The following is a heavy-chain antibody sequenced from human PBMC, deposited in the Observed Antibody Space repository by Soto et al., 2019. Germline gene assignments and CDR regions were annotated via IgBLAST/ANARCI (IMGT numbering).Heavy chain of an antibody. D-gene: IGHD3-22*01. Sequence: QVQLVQSGAEVKKPGSSVKVSCKASGGTFSSYAISWVRQAPGQGLEWMGGSIPIFGTANYAQKFQGRVTITADESTSTAYMELSSLRSEDTAVYYCAATYYYDSSGYYGYYYRMDVWDQGTTVTVSS. CDR1: GGTFSSYA. CDR3: AATYYYDSSGYYGYYYRMDV. J-gene: IGHJ6*02. V-gene: IGHV1-69*01. CDR2: SIPIFGTA.